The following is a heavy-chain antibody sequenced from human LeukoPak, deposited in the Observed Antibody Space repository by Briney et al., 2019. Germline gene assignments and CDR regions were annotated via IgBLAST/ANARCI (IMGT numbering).Heavy chain of an antibody. Sequence: PGGSLRLSCAASGFTFEDNAMHWVRQAPGKGLEWVSGISWNSDTIGYADSVKGRFTISRDNAKNSLYLQMNSLRAEDTALYYCAKDGRGSGWYSGNWFDPWGQGTLVTVSS. CDR3: AKDGRGSGWYSGNWFDP. CDR2: ISWNSDTI. J-gene: IGHJ5*02. CDR1: GFTFEDNA. D-gene: IGHD6-19*01. V-gene: IGHV3-9*01.